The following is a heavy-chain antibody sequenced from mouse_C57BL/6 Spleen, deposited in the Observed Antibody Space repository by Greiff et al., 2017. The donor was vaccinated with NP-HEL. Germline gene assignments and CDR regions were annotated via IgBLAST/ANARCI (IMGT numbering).Heavy chain of an antibody. J-gene: IGHJ3*01. Sequence: EVQLVESGGGLVKPGGSLKLSCAASGFTFSSYAMSWVRQTPEKRLEWVATISDGGSYTYYPDNVKGRFTISRDNAKNNLYLQMSHLKSEDTAMYYCARVELGRAWFAYWGQGTLVTVSA. CDR3: ARVELGRAWFAY. V-gene: IGHV5-4*01. D-gene: IGHD4-1*01. CDR2: ISDGGSYT. CDR1: GFTFSSYA.